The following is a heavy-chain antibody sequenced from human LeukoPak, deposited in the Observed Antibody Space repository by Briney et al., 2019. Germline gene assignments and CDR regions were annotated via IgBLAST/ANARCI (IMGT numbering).Heavy chain of an antibody. CDR1: GFIFNNYG. CDR2: IRYDGNK. CDR3: AKGGTGAYSSLNWFDP. D-gene: IGHD6-13*01. V-gene: IGHV3-30*02. Sequence: GGSLRLSCAASGFIFNNYGMHWVRRAPGKGLEWVAFIRYDGNKYYADSVKGRFTISRDNSKNTLYLQMNSLRAEDTAVYYCAKGGTGAYSSLNWFDPWGQGTLVTVSS. J-gene: IGHJ5*02.